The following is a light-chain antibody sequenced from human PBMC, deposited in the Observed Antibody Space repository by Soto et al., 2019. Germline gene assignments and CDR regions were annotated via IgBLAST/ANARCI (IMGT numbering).Light chain of an antibody. J-gene: IGLJ2*01. Sequence: QSVLTQPPSVSGAPGQRVTISCTGSSSNIGAGYDVQWYQQLPGAAPKLLIYRSNQRPSGVPDRFSGSKSGTSASLAISGLRSEDEANYYCAAWDDSLRGVVFGGGTKLTVL. V-gene: IGLV1-47*01. CDR2: RSN. CDR3: AAWDDSLRGVV. CDR1: SSNIGAGYD.